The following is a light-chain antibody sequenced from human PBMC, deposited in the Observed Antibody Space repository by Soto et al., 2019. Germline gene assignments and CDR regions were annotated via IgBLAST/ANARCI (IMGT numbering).Light chain of an antibody. V-gene: IGLV2-23*01. CDR2: EGS. Sequence: QSALTQPASVSGSLGQSITISCTGTISDVGRFDVVSWFQQHPGQVPKLIIYEGSRRPSGVSSRFSGSKSGNTASLTISGLQAEDEADYYCCASVGARTYVFGTVTKLTVL. J-gene: IGLJ1*01. CDR3: CASVGARTYV. CDR1: ISDVGRFDV.